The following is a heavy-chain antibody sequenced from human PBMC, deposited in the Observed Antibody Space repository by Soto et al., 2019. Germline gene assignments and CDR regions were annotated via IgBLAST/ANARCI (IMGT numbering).Heavy chain of an antibody. D-gene: IGHD1-26*01. CDR2: ISSSSYI. V-gene: IGHV3-21*01. CDR3: ARDREGVGAGLF. CDR1: GFTFSSYS. J-gene: IGHJ3*01. Sequence: EVQLVESGGGLVKPGGSLRLSCAASGFTFSSYSMNWVRQAPGKGLAWVSSISSSSYIYYADSVKGRFTISRDNAKNSLYLQMNSLRAEDTAVYYCARDREGVGAGLFWGQGTMVTVSS.